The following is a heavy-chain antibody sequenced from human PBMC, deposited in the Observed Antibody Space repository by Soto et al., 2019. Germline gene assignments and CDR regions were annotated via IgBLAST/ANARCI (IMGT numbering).Heavy chain of an antibody. D-gene: IGHD3-10*01. CDR3: ARDTITMVRGVQRWGAFDI. V-gene: IGHV3-66*01. J-gene: IGHJ3*02. CDR1: GFTVSSNY. CDR2: IYSGGST. Sequence: GGSLRLSCAASGFTVSSNYMSWVRQAPGKGLEWVSVIYSGGSTYYADSVKGRFTISRDNSKNTLYLQMNSLRAEDTAVYYCARDTITMVRGVQRWGAFDIWGQGTMVTVSS.